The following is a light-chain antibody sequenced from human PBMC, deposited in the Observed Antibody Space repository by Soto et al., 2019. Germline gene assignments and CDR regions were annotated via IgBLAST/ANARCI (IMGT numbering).Light chain of an antibody. CDR1: QSVSSSY. V-gene: IGKV3-20*01. Sequence: EIVFTQDPGTLSFSPGGRDTPSCRASQSVSSSYLAWYQQKPGQAPRLLIYGASSRATGIPDRFSGSGSGTDFTLTISRLEPEDFAVYYCQQYGSSPTFGQGTKV. CDR2: GAS. CDR3: QQYGSSPT. J-gene: IGKJ1*01.